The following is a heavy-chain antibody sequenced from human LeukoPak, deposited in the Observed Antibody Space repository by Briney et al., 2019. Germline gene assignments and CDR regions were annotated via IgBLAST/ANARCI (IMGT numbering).Heavy chain of an antibody. J-gene: IGHJ5*02. CDR3: AKSSAAAYNWFDP. CDR1: GFTFADYA. Sequence: GGSLRLSCAASGFTFADYAMHWVRQAPGKGLEWVSLISGDGGTTYYADSVKGRFTISRDNSKNSLYPQMNSLRIEDTALYYCAKSSAAAYNWFDPWGQGTLVTVSS. D-gene: IGHD6-13*01. CDR2: ISGDGGTT. V-gene: IGHV3-43*02.